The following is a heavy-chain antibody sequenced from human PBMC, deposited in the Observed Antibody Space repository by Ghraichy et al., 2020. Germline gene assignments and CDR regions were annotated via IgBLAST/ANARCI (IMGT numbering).Heavy chain of an antibody. CDR2: IYYSGST. CDR3: ARHSGYDSGAFDI. V-gene: IGHV4-39*01. CDR1: GGSISSSSYY. Sequence: SETLSLTCTVSGGSISSSSYYWGWIRQPPGKGLEWIGSIYYSGSTYYNPSLKSRVTISVDTSENQFSLKLSSVTAADTAVYYCARHSGYDSGAFDIWGQGTMVTVSS. D-gene: IGHD5-12*01. J-gene: IGHJ3*02.